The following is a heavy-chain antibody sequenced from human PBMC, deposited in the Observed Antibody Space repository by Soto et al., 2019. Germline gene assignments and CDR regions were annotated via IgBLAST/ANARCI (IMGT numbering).Heavy chain of an antibody. V-gene: IGHV4-39*01. Sequence: QLQLQAPGPGLVKPSETLSLTCSVSDDYTHSDKYYWGWIRQPPGKGLAWIGSIYYRGNAYYNPSLQTRGTISLDKSQSQFSMKLDSVTAADSAVYFCARREGLATISYYFDGWGTGALVTVSS. D-gene: IGHD3-9*01. CDR1: DDYTHSDKYY. CDR3: ARREGLATISYYFDG. CDR2: IYYRGNA. J-gene: IGHJ4*02.